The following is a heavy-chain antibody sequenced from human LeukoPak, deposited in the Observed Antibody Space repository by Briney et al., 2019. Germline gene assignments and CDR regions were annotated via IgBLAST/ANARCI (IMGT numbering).Heavy chain of an antibody. D-gene: IGHD3-10*01. CDR1: GGSISSYY. CDR3: ARVGSSNSHYDY. J-gene: IGHJ4*02. V-gene: IGHV4-4*07. Sequence: SETLSLTCTVSGGSISSYYWSWIRQPAGKGLEWIGRIYTSGSTNYNPSLKGRVTMSVDTSKNRFSLKLSSVTAADTAVYYCARVGSSNSHYDYWGPGTLVTVSS. CDR2: IYTSGST.